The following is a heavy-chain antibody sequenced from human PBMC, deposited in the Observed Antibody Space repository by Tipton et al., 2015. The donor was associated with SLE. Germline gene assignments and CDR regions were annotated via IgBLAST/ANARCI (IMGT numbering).Heavy chain of an antibody. CDR2: ISYDGRNK. Sequence: SLRLSCVASGFTFSTYAMHWVRQVPGKGLEWVAVISYDGRNKYYTDSVKGRFTISRDNAKNSLYLQMSSLRAEDTAVYYCARESAGVVTPEAFFDYWGQGTLVTVS. CDR3: ARESAGVVTPEAFFDY. D-gene: IGHD4-23*01. J-gene: IGHJ4*02. CDR1: GFTFSTYA. V-gene: IGHV3-30*04.